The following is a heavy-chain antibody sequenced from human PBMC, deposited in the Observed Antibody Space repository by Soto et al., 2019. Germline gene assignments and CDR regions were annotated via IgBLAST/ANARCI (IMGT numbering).Heavy chain of an antibody. CDR1: GFTFSSYW. D-gene: IGHD4-17*01. CDR3: ARVDYGDLYYYYYGMDV. J-gene: IGHJ6*02. Sequence: GGSLRLSCAASGFTFSSYWMSWVRQAPGKGLEWVANIKQDGSEKYYVDSVKGRFTISRDNAKNSLYLQMNSLRAEDTAVYYCARVDYGDLYYYYYGMDVWGQGTTVTVSS. V-gene: IGHV3-7*04. CDR2: IKQDGSEK.